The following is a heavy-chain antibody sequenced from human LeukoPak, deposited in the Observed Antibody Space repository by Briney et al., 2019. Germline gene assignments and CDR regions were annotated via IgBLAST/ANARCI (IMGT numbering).Heavy chain of an antibody. J-gene: IGHJ4*02. Sequence: PGRSLRLSCAASGFTFDDYAMHWVRQAPGKGLEWVSGISWNSGSIGYADSVKGRFTISRDNSKNTLYLQMNSLRAEDTAVYYCARDNDGAAAGSFDYWGQGTLVTVSS. V-gene: IGHV3-9*01. CDR1: GFTFDDYA. CDR2: ISWNSGSI. CDR3: ARDNDGAAAGSFDY. D-gene: IGHD6-13*01.